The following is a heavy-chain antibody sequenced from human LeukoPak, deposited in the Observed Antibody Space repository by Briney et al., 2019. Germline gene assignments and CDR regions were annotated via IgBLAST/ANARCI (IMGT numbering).Heavy chain of an antibody. CDR2: IYYRGST. CDR1: GGSLSSYY. CDR3: ARDSTSLTAVPGRWFDP. D-gene: IGHD2-2*01. J-gene: IGHJ5*02. Sequence: PSETLSLTCTVSGGSLSSYYWSWIRQPPGKGLEWIGYIYYRGSTNYNPSLKSRVTISVDTSKNQFTLKLSSVTAADTAVYYCARDSTSLTAVPGRWFDPWGQGTLVTVSS. V-gene: IGHV4-59*01.